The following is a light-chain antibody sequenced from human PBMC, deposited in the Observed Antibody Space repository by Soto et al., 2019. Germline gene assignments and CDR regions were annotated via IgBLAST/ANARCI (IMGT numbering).Light chain of an antibody. J-gene: IGKJ1*01. V-gene: IGKV3-20*01. CDR2: GVF. CDR3: HQYATSPQT. CDR1: QTIARNF. Sequence: EIVLTQSPGTLSLSPGERATLSCRASQTIARNFLAWYQQKPGQAPRLLIYGVFSRATGVPDRFPGSGSGTDFSLTISGLEAEDLAVYYCHQYATSPQTFGQGTKVEIK.